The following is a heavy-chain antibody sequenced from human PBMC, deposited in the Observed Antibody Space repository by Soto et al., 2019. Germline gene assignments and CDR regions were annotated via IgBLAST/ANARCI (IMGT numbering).Heavy chain of an antibody. V-gene: IGHV4-4*07. CDR3: ARVRTGYFDY. J-gene: IGHJ4*02. D-gene: IGHD3-9*01. CDR2: IDASGST. CDR1: DGSISTYY. Sequence: SETLSLTCTVSDGSISTYYCNWIRQPAGKGLEWIGRIDASGSTDYDPSLKSRVTMSVDTSKNQFSLRLSSVTAADTAVYYCARVRTGYFDYWGRGALVTVSS.